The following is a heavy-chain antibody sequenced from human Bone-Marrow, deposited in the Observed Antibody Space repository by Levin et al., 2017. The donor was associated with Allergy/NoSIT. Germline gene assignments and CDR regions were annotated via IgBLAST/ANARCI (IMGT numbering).Heavy chain of an antibody. CDR2: ISYDGSSK. CDR3: ASDMARQLWFPYYHYYGMDV. V-gene: IGHV3-30-3*01. Sequence: GESLKISCAASGFTFSSYAMHWVRQAPGKGLEWVAVISYDGSSKYYADSVKGRFTVSRDNSKNTLYLQMNSLRAEDTAVYYCASDMARQLWFPYYHYYGMDVWGQGTTVTVSS. J-gene: IGHJ6*02. D-gene: IGHD5-18*01. CDR1: GFTFSSYA.